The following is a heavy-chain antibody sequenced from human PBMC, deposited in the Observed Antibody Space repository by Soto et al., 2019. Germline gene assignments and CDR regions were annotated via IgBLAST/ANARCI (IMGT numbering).Heavy chain of an antibody. V-gene: IGHV3-23*01. CDR1: GFTFSSYT. CDR3: AKDLRPDGVWDFDY. CDR2: INNGGRT. Sequence: GSLRLSCAASGFTFSSYTMNWVRQAPGKGLEWVSGINNGGRTYYADSVKGRFTISRDDSKNTLYLQIISLRAEDTAVYYCAKDLRPDGVWDFDYWGQGTLVTVSS. D-gene: IGHD4-17*01. J-gene: IGHJ4*02.